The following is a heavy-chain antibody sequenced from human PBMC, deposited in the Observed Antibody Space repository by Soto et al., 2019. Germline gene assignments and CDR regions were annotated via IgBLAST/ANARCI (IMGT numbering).Heavy chain of an antibody. V-gene: IGHV1-18*01. J-gene: IGHJ4*02. CDR3: ARDSPPVDY. Sequence: QVQLVQSGAEVKKPGASVKVSCKASGYTFTNYGISWVRQAPGQGLEWMGWISAYNGNTNYAQKLQGRVTMTTHTPTSTAYMQLRRLRSDDTAVYYCARDSPPVDYWCQGTLVTVSS. CDR1: GYTFTNYG. CDR2: ISAYNGNT.